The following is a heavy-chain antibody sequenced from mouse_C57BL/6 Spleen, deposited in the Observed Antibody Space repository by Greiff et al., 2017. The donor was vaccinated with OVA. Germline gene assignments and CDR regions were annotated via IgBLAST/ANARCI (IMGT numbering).Heavy chain of an antibody. CDR2: IDPANGDT. J-gene: IGHJ2*01. Sequence: VQLQQSGAELVRPGASVKLSCTASGFNIKDDYMHWVKQRPEQGLEWIGWIDPANGDTEYASKFQGKATITADTSSNTAYLQLSSLTSEDTAVYYCTTGGTTVGYWGQGTTLTVSS. V-gene: IGHV14-4*01. CDR1: GFNIKDDY. CDR3: TTGGTTVGY. D-gene: IGHD1-1*01.